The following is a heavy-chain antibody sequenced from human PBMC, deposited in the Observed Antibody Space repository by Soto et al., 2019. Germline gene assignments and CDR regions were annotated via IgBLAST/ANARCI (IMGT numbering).Heavy chain of an antibody. CDR2: IIPVFGRP. J-gene: IGHJ1*01. CDR3: AREASGYDF. Sequence: SVKVFCKASGGTFSSFGISWVRQAPGQGLEWMGGIIPVFGRPNYAQRFRGRLTITADESTNTSYMELIDLTSEDTAVYYCAREASGYDFWGQGTQVTVSS. V-gene: IGHV1-69*13. CDR1: GGTFSSFG. D-gene: IGHD5-12*01.